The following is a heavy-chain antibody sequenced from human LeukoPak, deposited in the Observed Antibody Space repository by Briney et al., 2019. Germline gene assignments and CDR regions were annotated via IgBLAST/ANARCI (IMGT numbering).Heavy chain of an antibody. J-gene: IGHJ4*02. Sequence: PSETLSLTCTVSGGSISSYYWSWIRQPPGKGLEWIGYIYYSGSTNYNPSLKSRVTISVDTSKNQSSLKLSSVTAADTAVYYCASSGYSSSWYAFPLDYWGQGTLVTVSS. CDR2: IYYSGST. CDR1: GGSISSYY. D-gene: IGHD6-13*01. CDR3: ASSGYSSSWYAFPLDY. V-gene: IGHV4-59*08.